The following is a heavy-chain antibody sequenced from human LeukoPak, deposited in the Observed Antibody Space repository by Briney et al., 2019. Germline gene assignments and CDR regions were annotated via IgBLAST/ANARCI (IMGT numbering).Heavy chain of an antibody. D-gene: IGHD3-16*02. J-gene: IGHJ4*02. CDR3: AGQGSYDYVWGSYRSYYFDY. CDR1: GGSISSSSYY. Sequence: PSETLSLTCTVSGGSISSSSYYWGWIRQPPGKGLEWIGSIYYSGSTYYNPSLKSRVTISVDTSKNQFSLKLSSVTAADTAVYYCAGQGSYDYVWGSYRSYYFDYWGQGTLVTVSS. CDR2: IYYSGST. V-gene: IGHV4-39*01.